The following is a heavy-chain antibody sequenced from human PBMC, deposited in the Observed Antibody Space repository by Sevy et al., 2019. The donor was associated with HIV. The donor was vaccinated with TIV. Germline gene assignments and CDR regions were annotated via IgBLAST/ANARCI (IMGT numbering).Heavy chain of an antibody. Sequence: GGSLRLSCAASGFTFSSYAMSWVRQAPGKGLEWVSAISGSGGGTYYADSVKGRFTISRDNSKNTLYLQMNSLRAEDTAVYYCAKGGVVAAAGRREWFDPWGQGTLVTVSS. CDR1: GFTFSSYA. CDR3: AKGGVVAAAGRREWFDP. CDR2: ISGSGGGT. V-gene: IGHV3-23*01. D-gene: IGHD6-13*01. J-gene: IGHJ5*02.